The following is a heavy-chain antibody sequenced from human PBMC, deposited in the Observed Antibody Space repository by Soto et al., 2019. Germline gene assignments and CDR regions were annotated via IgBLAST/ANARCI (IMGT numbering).Heavy chain of an antibody. J-gene: IGHJ6*02. V-gene: IGHV4-39*01. CDR1: GGSISSSSYY. D-gene: IGHD4-4*01. Sequence: PSETLSLTCTVSGGSISSSSYYWGWIRQPPGKGLEWIGSIYYSGSTYYNPSLKSRFTISVDTSKNQFSLKLSSVTAADTAVYYCARSTVTTTRYYYGMDVWGQGTTVT. CDR2: IYYSGST. CDR3: ARSTVTTTRYYYGMDV.